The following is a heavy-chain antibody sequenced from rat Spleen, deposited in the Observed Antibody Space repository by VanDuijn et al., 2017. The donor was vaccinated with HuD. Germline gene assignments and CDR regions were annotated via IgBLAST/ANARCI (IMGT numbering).Heavy chain of an antibody. Sequence: EVQLVESGGGLVQPGRSLKLSCAASGFTFSNYGMAWVRQAPTKGLEWVATISYDGSSTYYRDSVKGRFTISRDKAKSTLSLQMDRQRSEPTATHHCARRHYGYNDYFDYWGQGVMVTVS. CDR2: ISYDGSST. V-gene: IGHV5-29*01. CDR3: ARRHYGYNDYFDY. CDR1: GFTFSNYG. J-gene: IGHJ2*01. D-gene: IGHD1-9*01.